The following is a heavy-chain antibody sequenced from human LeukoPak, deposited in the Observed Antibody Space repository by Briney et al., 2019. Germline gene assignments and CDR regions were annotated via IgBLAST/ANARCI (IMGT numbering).Heavy chain of an antibody. D-gene: IGHD3-22*01. J-gene: IGHJ4*02. CDR3: ARVYDTSGYKTPPPDY. CDR1: GLPFSSYE. CDR2: TSSRGTTI. V-gene: IGHV3-48*03. Sequence: AGSLRLSCAGSGLPFSSYEMNWVRQAPGKGLEWISYTSSRGTTIYYADSVKGRFTISRDNAENSLYLQMNSLRGEDTGVYYCARVYDTSGYKTPPPDYWGQGTLVTVSS.